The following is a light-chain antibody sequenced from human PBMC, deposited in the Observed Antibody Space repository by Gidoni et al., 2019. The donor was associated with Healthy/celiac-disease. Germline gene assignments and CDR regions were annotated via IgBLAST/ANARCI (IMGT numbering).Light chain of an antibody. CDR1: QGISSA. J-gene: IGKJ3*01. Sequence: AIQLTQSPSSLSASVGDRVTITCRASQGISSALAWYQQKPGKAPKLLIYDASSLESGVPSRFSGSGSGTDFTLTISSLQPEDFATYYCQQFNNYPQITFXPXTKVDIK. CDR2: DAS. CDR3: QQFNNYPQIT. V-gene: IGKV1D-13*01.